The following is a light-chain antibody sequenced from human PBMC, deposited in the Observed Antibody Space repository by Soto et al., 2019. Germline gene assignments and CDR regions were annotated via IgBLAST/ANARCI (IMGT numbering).Light chain of an antibody. CDR1: QSISSW. CDR2: DAS. V-gene: IGKV1-5*01. J-gene: IGKJ4*01. Sequence: DIQMTQSPSTPSASVGDRVTITFPASQSISSWLAWYQQKPGKAPKLLIYDASSLESGVPSRFSGSGSGTEFTLTISSLQPDDFATYYCQQYNSYPLTFGGGTKVDIK. CDR3: QQYNSYPLT.